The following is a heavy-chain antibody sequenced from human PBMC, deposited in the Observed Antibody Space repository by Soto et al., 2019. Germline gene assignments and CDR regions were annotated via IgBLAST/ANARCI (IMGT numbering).Heavy chain of an antibody. V-gene: IGHV3-53*01. CDR3: AKLWGYYFES. CDR2: IYTRGTT. D-gene: IGHD2-21*01. J-gene: IGHJ4*02. Sequence: GGSLRLSFSASGSSVKNNYMTWVRQAPGRRPEWVAVIYTRGTTHYADFATGRFTFSRDNSKNTLYLQMDSLRPEDTAVYYCAKLWGYYFESWGPGTLVTVSS. CDR1: GSSVKNNY.